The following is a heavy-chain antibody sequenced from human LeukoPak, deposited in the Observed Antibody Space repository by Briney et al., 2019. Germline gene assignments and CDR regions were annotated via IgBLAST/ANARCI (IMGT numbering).Heavy chain of an antibody. J-gene: IGHJ3*02. CDR3: PRHIPLTGYMRAFDI. CDR2: IYTSGST. D-gene: IGHD3-9*01. CDR1: GGSMSSYY. Sequence: PSETLSLTCTVSGGSMSSYYWSWIRQPPGKGLEWIGYIYTSGSTYYNPSLKSRVTISVDTSKNQFSLKLSSVTAADTAVYYCPRHIPLTGYMRAFDIWGQGTMVTVSS. V-gene: IGHV4-4*09.